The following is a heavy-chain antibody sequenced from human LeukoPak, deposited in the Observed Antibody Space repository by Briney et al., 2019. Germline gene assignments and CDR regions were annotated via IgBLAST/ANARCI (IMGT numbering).Heavy chain of an antibody. J-gene: IGHJ6*02. D-gene: IGHD3-10*01. V-gene: IGHV5-51*01. Sequence: GESLKISCKGSGSTFTSYWIGWVRQMPGKGLEWMGIIYPGDSDTRYSPSFQGQVTISADKSISTAYLQWSSLKASDTAMYYCARQGSGSGSYYNGYYYYGMDVWGQGTTVTVSS. CDR2: IYPGDSDT. CDR1: GSTFTSYW. CDR3: ARQGSGSGSYYNGYYYYGMDV.